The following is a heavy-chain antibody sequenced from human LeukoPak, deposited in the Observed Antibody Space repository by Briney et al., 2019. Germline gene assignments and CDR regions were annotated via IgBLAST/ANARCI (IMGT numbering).Heavy chain of an antibody. D-gene: IGHD3-22*01. CDR3: ARQSGQGDMYYYDSSSYYFDY. CDR1: GGSISSSSYY. CDR2: IYYSGST. J-gene: IGHJ4*02. Sequence: SETLFLTCTVSGGSISSSSYYWGWIRQPPGKGLEWIGSIYYSGSTYYNPSLKSRVTISVDTSKNQFSLKLSSVTAADTAVYYCARQSGQGDMYYYDSSSYYFDYWGQGTLVTVSS. V-gene: IGHV4-39*01.